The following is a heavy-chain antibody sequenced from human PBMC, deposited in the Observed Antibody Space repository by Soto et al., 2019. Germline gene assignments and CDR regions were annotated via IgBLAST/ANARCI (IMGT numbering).Heavy chain of an antibody. CDR3: AKDSSAACDY. D-gene: IGHD6-25*01. CDR2: ISHDGSNQ. J-gene: IGHJ4*02. V-gene: IGHV3-30*18. Sequence: QVQLVESGGGVVQPGGSLRLSCVASGFTLRTSGMHWVRQAPSKGLEWVAVISHDGSNQFYAESVEGRFTISRDNSKNMLYLQMNSLRSDDSAVYCCAKDSSAACDYWGQGTVVTVSS. CDR1: GFTLRTSG.